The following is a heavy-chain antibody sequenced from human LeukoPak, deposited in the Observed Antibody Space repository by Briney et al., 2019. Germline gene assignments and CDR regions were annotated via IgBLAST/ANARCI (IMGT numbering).Heavy chain of an antibody. CDR1: GFTFSTYA. J-gene: IGHJ5*02. V-gene: IGHV3-23*01. D-gene: IGHD2-15*01. CDR2: ISASGGTT. CDR3: AKDRFRGDCSGGSCYPFDP. Sequence: GGSLRLSCAASGFTFSTYAMSWVRQAPGKGLEWVSGISASGGTTYYADSVKGRFTISRDNSKNTLYLQMNSLRGEDTALYYCAKDRFRGDCSGGSCYPFDPWGQGTLVTVSS.